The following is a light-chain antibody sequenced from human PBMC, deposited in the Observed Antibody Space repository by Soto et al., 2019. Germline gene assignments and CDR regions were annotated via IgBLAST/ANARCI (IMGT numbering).Light chain of an antibody. CDR3: QQYGSSPPLT. CDR1: QSVTSNY. Sequence: EIVLTQSPGTLSLSPGERATLSCRASQSVTSNYLAWYQQKPGQAPRLLIYGASSRATGVPDRFSGSGSGTDFTLTISKLEPEDFALYYCQQYGSSPPLTLGGWTKVEIK. V-gene: IGKV3-20*01. CDR2: GAS. J-gene: IGKJ4*01.